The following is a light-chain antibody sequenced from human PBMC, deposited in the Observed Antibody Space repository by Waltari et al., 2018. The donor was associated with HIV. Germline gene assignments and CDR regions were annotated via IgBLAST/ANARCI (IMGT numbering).Light chain of an antibody. Sequence: QSALTQPASVSGSPGQSITISCTGMSTDIGSYDLVSWYQQHPGKAPKLMIYEVTKRPSGVSNRFSGSKSGNTASLTISGLRSEDEADYYCAAWDDSLLFGGGTKLTVL. V-gene: IGLV2-23*02. CDR2: EVT. CDR3: AAWDDSLL. CDR1: STDIGSYDL. J-gene: IGLJ2*01.